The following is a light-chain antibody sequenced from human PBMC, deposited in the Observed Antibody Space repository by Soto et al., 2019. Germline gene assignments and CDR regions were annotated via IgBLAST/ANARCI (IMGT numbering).Light chain of an antibody. J-gene: IGKJ2*01. Sequence: EIVLTQSPGTLSLSPGERATLSCRASQSVSRSYFAWYQQKRGQAPRLLIYGASSRATDLPDRFSGSGSGTDFTLTISRLEPEDFAVYYCQQYGSSPRTFGQGTKLEI. CDR3: QQYGSSPRT. V-gene: IGKV3-20*01. CDR2: GAS. CDR1: QSVSRSY.